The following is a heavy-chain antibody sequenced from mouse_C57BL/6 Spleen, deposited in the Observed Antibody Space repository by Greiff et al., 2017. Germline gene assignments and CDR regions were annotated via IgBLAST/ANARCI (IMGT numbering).Heavy chain of an antibody. CDR1: GYAFTNYL. V-gene: IGHV1-54*01. Sequence: QVQLQQSGAELVRPGTSVKVSCKASGYAFTNYLIEWVKQRPGQGLEWIGVINPGSGGTNYNEKFKGKATLTADKSSSTAYMQLSSLTSEDSAVYFCARSKTTVVYFDDWGQGTTLTVSS. CDR2: INPGSGGT. CDR3: ARSKTTVVYFDD. J-gene: IGHJ2*01. D-gene: IGHD1-1*01.